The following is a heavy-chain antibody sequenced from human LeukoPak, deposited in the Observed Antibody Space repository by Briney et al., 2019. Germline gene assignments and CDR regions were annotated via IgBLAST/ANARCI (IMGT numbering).Heavy chain of an antibody. V-gene: IGHV4-39*07. D-gene: IGHD6-13*01. CDR2: IYYSGST. CDR1: GGSISSSSYY. CDR3: ARDRGSSSPKRYYYMDV. J-gene: IGHJ6*03. Sequence: SETLSLTCTVSGGSISSSSYYWGWIRQPPGKGLEWIGSIYYSGSTYYNPSLKSRVTISVDTSKNQFSLKLSSVTAADTAVYYCARDRGSSSPKRYYYMDVWGKGTTVTVSS.